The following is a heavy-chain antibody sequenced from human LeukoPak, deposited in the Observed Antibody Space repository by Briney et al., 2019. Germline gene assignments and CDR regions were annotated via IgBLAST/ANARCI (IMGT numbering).Heavy chain of an antibody. Sequence: ASVKVSCKASGYTFTSYYMHWVRQAPGQGLEWMGIINPSGGSTSYAQKFQGRVTMTRDTSTSTVYMELSSLRSEDTAAYYCARDETGPYFDYWGQGTLVTVSS. V-gene: IGHV1-46*01. CDR2: INPSGGST. CDR3: ARDETGPYFDY. D-gene: IGHD1-1*01. J-gene: IGHJ4*02. CDR1: GYTFTSYY.